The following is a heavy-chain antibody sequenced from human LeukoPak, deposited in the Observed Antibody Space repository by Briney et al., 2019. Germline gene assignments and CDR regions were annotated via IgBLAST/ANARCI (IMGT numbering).Heavy chain of an antibody. CDR1: GFSFSDAW. V-gene: IGHV3-7*01. D-gene: IGHD2-2*01. CDR3: ARDGVPAARDL. J-gene: IGHJ3*01. CDR2: IDGAGGEK. Sequence: PGGSHRLSCAASGFSFSDAWMSWVRQIPGKGLEWVGNIDGAGGEKHYVDSVKGRFTISRDNAKTSLYLHMNSLRAEDTAVYYCARDGVPAARDLWGQGTMVIVSS.